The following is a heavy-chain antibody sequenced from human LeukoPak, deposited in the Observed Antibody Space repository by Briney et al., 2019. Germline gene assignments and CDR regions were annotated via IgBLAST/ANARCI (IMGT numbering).Heavy chain of an antibody. CDR1: GFTFGSYV. J-gene: IGHJ4*02. D-gene: IGHD1-26*01. V-gene: IGHV3-23*01. CDR3: AKEQWELSPFDY. CDR2: ISLSGGST. Sequence: PGGSLRLSCAASGFTFGSYVMSWVRQAPGKGLEWVSDISLSGGSTYYADSVKGRFTISRDNSKNTLYLQMNSLRAEDTAVYYCAKEQWELSPFDYWGQGTLVTVSS.